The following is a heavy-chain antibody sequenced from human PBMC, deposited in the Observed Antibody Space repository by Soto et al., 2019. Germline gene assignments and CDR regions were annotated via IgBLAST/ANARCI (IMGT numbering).Heavy chain of an antibody. CDR2: IRCDGTSK. D-gene: IGHD1-26*01. CDR3: VKDSTWGGSYSYYYYGMDV. CDR1: GFTFSNHG. J-gene: IGHJ6*02. Sequence: GGSLRLSCAASGFTFSNHGMHWVRQAPGKGLEWLAVIRCDGTSKYYADSVKGRFTISRDNSKNTLFLQMSSLRAEDTAVYYCVKDSTWGGSYSYYYYGMDVWGQGTTVTVSS. V-gene: IGHV3-33*06.